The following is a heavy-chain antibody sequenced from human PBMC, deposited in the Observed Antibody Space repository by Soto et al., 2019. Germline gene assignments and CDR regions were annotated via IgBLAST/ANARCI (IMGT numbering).Heavy chain of an antibody. CDR1: GGTFSSYT. J-gene: IGHJ5*02. V-gene: IGHV1-69*08. CDR2: IIPILGIA. D-gene: IGHD2-21*02. CDR3: ARDRYIVVVTAIPDWFDP. Sequence: QVQLVQSGAEVKKPGSSVKVSCKASGGTFSSYTISWVRQAPGQGLEWMGRIIPILGIANYAQKFQGRVTIAADXXTXTXXMELSSLRSEDTAVYYCARDRYIVVVTAIPDWFDPWGQGTLVTVSS.